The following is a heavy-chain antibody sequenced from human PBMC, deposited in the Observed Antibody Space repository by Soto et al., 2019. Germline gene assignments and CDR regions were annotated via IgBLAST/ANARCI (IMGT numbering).Heavy chain of an antibody. CDR3: ARDGPVTRVLDY. CDR2: ISYDGSNK. J-gene: IGHJ4*02. Sequence: QVPLVESGGGVVQPGRSLRLSCAASGFTFSSYAMHWVRQAPGKGLEWVAVISYDGSNKYYADSVKGRFTISRDNSKNTLYLQMNSLRAEDTAVYYCARDGPVTRVLDYWGQGTLVTVSS. CDR1: GFTFSSYA. V-gene: IGHV3-30-3*01. D-gene: IGHD2-2*01.